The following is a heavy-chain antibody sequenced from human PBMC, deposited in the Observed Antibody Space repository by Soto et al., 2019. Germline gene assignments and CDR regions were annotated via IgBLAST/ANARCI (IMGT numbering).Heavy chain of an antibody. J-gene: IGHJ3*02. V-gene: IGHV3-48*01. Sequence: GGSLRLSCAASGFTFSTYTMNWFRQAPGKGLEWISYISVSGSGKFYADSVRGRFTISRDNDKDSLYLQMDSLRVEDSAVYYCARDRSWAFDSWGQGAKVTVSS. CDR3: ARDRSWAFDS. CDR2: ISVSGSGK. D-gene: IGHD3-16*02. CDR1: GFTFSTYT.